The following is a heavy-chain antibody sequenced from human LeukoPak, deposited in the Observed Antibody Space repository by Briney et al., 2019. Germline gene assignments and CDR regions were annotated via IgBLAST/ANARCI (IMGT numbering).Heavy chain of an antibody. CDR2: IIPILGTA. D-gene: IGHD4-17*01. V-gene: IGHV1-69*05. J-gene: IGHJ3*02. Sequence: ASVKVSCKASGGTFSSYAISWVRRAPGQGLEWMGGIIPILGTANYAQKFQGRVTITTDESTSTAYMELSSLRSEDTAVYYCARAPDYGDYVPAFDIWGQGTMVTVSS. CDR3: ARAPDYGDYVPAFDI. CDR1: GGTFSSYA.